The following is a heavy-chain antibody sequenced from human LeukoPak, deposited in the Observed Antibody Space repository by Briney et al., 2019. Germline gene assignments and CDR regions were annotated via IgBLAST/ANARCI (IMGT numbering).Heavy chain of an antibody. CDR2: ISGSGGGT. D-gene: IGHD2-2*02. Sequence: PGGSLRFSCAASGFTFSSYAMSWVRQAPGKGLEWVSAISGSGGGTYYADSVKGRFTISRDNSKNALYLQMNSLRAEDTAVYYCAKDRDPDIVVVPAAINGYWGQGTLVTVSS. J-gene: IGHJ4*02. V-gene: IGHV3-23*01. CDR3: AKDRDPDIVVVPAAINGY. CDR1: GFTFSSYA.